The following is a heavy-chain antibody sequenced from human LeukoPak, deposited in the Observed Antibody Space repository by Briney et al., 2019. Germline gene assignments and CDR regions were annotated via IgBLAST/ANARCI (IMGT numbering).Heavy chain of an antibody. J-gene: IGHJ3*02. D-gene: IGHD3-3*01. CDR2: IYYSGST. CDR3: ARQRGSSDFWSGYYKLDAFDI. Sequence: SETLSLTCTVSGGSISSSSYYWGWIRQPPGKGLEWIGSIYYSGSTYYNPSLKSRVTISVDTSKSQFSLKLSSVTAADTAVYYCARQRGSSDFWSGYYKLDAFDIWGQGTMVTVSS. V-gene: IGHV4-39*01. CDR1: GGSISSSSYY.